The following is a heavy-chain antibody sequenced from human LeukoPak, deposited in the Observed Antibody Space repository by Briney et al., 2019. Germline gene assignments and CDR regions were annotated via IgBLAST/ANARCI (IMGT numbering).Heavy chain of an antibody. CDR3: ASLRSSYYDFWSGYLTDFDY. Sequence: PSETLSLTCTASGGSISSSSYYWGWIRQPPGKGLEWIGSIYYSGSTYYNPSLKSRVTISVDTSKNQFSLKLSSVTAADTAVYYCASLRSSYYDFWSGYLTDFDYWGQGTLVTVSS. D-gene: IGHD3-3*01. J-gene: IGHJ4*02. CDR1: GGSISSSSYY. V-gene: IGHV4-39*01. CDR2: IYYSGST.